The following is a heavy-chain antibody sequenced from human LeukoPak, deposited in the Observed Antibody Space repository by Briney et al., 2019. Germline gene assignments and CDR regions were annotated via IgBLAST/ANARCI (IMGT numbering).Heavy chain of an antibody. D-gene: IGHD3-22*01. CDR2: ISGSGGST. Sequence: GGSLRLSCAASGFTFSSYAMSWVRQAPGKGLEWVSAISGSGGSTYYADSVKGRFTISRDNSKNTLYLQMNSLRAEDTAVYYRANQDYYYDSSGYYYGDFDYWGQGTLVTVSS. CDR3: ANQDYYYDSSGYYYGDFDY. CDR1: GFTFSSYA. V-gene: IGHV3-23*01. J-gene: IGHJ4*02.